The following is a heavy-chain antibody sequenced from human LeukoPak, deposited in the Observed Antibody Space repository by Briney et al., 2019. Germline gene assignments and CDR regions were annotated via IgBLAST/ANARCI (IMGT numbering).Heavy chain of an antibody. CDR3: ARVAGFGVVMVDY. CDR1: GGSISSGGYY. J-gene: IGHJ4*02. CDR2: IYYSGST. Sequence: SETLSLTCTVSGGSISSGGYYWSWIRQHPGKGLEWIGYIYYSGSTYYNPSLKSRVTISVDTSKNQFSLKLSSVTAADTAVYYCARVAGFGVVMVDYWGQGTLVTVSS. D-gene: IGHD3-3*01. V-gene: IGHV4-31*03.